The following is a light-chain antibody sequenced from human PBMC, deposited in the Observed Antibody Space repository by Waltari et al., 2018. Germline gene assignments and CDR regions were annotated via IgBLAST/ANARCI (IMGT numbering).Light chain of an antibody. Sequence: AIRMTQSPSSISASTGDRVTITCRASQSISSYLAWYQQKPGKAPNLLIYAASTLQSGVPSRFSGSGSRTDFTLTISCLQSEDFATFYCQQYYTYPWTFGQGTKVEVK. CDR3: QQYYTYPWT. V-gene: IGKV1-8*01. J-gene: IGKJ1*01. CDR1: QSISSY. CDR2: AAS.